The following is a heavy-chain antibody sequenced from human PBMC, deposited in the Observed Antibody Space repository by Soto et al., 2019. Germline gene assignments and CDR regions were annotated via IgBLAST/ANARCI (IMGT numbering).Heavy chain of an antibody. Sequence: GGSLRLSCAASGFTFSSYSMNWVRQAPGKGLEWVSSISSSSSYIYYADSVKGRFTISRDNAKNSLYLQMNSLRAEDTAVYYCARDLATSAFRGSGWQDVFDYWGQGTLVTVSS. D-gene: IGHD6-19*01. CDR1: GFTFSSYS. CDR3: ARDLATSAFRGSGWQDVFDY. J-gene: IGHJ4*02. V-gene: IGHV3-21*01. CDR2: ISSSSSYI.